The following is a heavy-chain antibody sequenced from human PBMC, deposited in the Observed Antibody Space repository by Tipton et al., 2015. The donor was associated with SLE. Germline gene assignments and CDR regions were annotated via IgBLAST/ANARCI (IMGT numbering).Heavy chain of an antibody. CDR1: GFTFSNYG. CDR2: IWYDGSNK. Sequence: SLRLSCAASGFTFSNYGMHWVRQAPGKGLEWVAVIWYDGSNKYYADSVKGRFTISRDNSKNTLYLQINSLKAEDTAVYYCAKGGVSYCFDYWGQGTLVTVSS. D-gene: IGHD3-16*02. V-gene: IGHV3-33*06. CDR3: AKGGVSYCFDY. J-gene: IGHJ4*02.